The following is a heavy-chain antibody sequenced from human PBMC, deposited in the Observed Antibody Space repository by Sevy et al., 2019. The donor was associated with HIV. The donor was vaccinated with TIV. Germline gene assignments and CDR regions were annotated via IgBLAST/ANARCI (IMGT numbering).Heavy chain of an antibody. V-gene: IGHV4-59*01. CDR2: IYYSGST. D-gene: IGHD3-9*01. CDR1: GGSISSYY. Sequence: SETLSLTCTVSGGSISSYYWSWIRQPPGKGLEWIGYIYYSGSTNYNPSLKSRVTISVDTSKNQFSLKLSSVTAADTAVYYCSRSSYDILTGSSPGFDYWGQGILVTVSS. CDR3: SRSSYDILTGSSPGFDY. J-gene: IGHJ4*02.